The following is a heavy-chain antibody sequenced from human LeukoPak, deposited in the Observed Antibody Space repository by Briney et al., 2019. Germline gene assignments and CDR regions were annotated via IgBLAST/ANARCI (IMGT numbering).Heavy chain of an antibody. D-gene: IGHD6-19*01. V-gene: IGHV1-46*01. CDR2: INLSGGTT. Sequence: RASVTVSCKASGYTFTTYYIHWVRQAPGQGLEWMGRINLSGGTTTYAQKFQGRVTMTRDTSTSTVHMELSSLRSEDTAAYYCASHSSGWQQTYFDYWGQGTLVTVSS. J-gene: IGHJ4*02. CDR1: GYTFTTYY. CDR3: ASHSSGWQQTYFDY.